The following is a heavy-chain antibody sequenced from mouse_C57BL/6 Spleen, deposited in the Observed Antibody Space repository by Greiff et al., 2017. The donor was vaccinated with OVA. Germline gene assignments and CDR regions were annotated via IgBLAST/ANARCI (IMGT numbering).Heavy chain of an antibody. CDR1: GFNIKDYY. Sequence: VQLHQSGAELVKPGASVKLSCTASGFNIKDYYMHWVKQRTEQGLEWIGRIDPEDGETKYAPKFQGKATITADTSSNTAYLQLSSLTSEDTAVYYCARRPITGYWYFDVWGTGTTVTVSS. J-gene: IGHJ1*03. CDR2: IDPEDGET. V-gene: IGHV14-2*01. D-gene: IGHD1-2*01. CDR3: ARRPITGYWYFDV.